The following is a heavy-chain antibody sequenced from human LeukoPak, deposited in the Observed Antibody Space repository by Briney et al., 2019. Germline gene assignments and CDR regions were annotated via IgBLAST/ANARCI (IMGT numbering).Heavy chain of an antibody. D-gene: IGHD1-26*01. V-gene: IGHV1-2*06. CDR2: INPNSGGT. CDR1: GYTFTGYY. CDR3: ARDQKVGATKVLDFDY. Sequence: RASVKVSCKASGYTFTGYYMHWVRQAPGQGLEWMGRINPNSGGTNYAQKFQGRVTMTRDTSISTAYMELSRLRSDDTAVYYCARDQKVGATKVLDFDYWGQGTLVTVSS. J-gene: IGHJ4*02.